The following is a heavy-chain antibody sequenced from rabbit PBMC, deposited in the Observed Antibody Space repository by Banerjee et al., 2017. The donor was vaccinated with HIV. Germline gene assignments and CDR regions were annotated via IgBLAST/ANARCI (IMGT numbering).Heavy chain of an antibody. V-gene: IGHV1S40*01. CDR2: IATGSGST. D-gene: IGHD2-1*01. CDR3: ARQLNNGAYCWGL. Sequence: QSLEESGGDLVKPGASLTLTCTVSGLSLTGNAMCWVRQAPAKGLEWIGCIATGSGSTYYASWAKGRFTISKTSSTTVTLQMTSLTAADTATYFCARQLNNGAYCWGLWGPGTLVTVS. CDR1: GLSLTGNA. J-gene: IGHJ4*01.